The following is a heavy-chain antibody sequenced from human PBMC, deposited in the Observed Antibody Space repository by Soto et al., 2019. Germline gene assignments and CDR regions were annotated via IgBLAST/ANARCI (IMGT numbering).Heavy chain of an antibody. D-gene: IGHD1-26*01. CDR3: AKEPGGSDYLISGWYFDL. V-gene: IGHV3-23*01. CDR1: GFTFSSYA. Sequence: EVQLLESGGGLVQPGGSLRLSCAASGFTFSSYAMSWVRQAPGKGLEWVSAISGSGGSTYYADSVKGRFTISRDNSKNTLYLQMNSLRAEDTAVYYCAKEPGGSDYLISGWYFDLWGRGTLVTVSS. J-gene: IGHJ2*01. CDR2: ISGSGGST.